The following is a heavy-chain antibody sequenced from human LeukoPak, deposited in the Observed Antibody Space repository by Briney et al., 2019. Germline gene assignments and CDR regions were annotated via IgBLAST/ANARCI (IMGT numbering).Heavy chain of an antibody. Sequence: GGSLRLSCAASGFTVSSNYMSWVRQAPGEGLEWVSVIYSGGSTYYADSVKGRFTISRDNSKNTLYLQMNSLRAEDTAVYYCARDYYYDSSSPTWGQGTLVTVSS. J-gene: IGHJ5*02. V-gene: IGHV3-53*01. CDR1: GFTVSSNY. CDR3: ARDYYYDSSSPT. CDR2: IYSGGST. D-gene: IGHD3-22*01.